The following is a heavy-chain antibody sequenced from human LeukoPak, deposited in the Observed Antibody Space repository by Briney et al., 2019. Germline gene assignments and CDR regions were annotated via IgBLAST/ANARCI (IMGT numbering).Heavy chain of an antibody. CDR2: INLSVGSA. V-gene: IGHV1-46*01. Sequence: ASVKVSCKASGYTFSSYYIHWVRQAPGPGLGWMGIINLSVGSANYAQTFQGRVTMTRDTSTSTVHMELSSLRSEDTAVYYCARDEWVRQGGWGYWGQGTMVTVSS. J-gene: IGHJ4*02. CDR1: GYTFSSYY. CDR3: ARDEWVRQGGWGY. D-gene: IGHD1-26*01.